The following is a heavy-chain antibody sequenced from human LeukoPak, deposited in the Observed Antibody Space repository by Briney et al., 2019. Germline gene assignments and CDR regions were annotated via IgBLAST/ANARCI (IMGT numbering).Heavy chain of an antibody. D-gene: IGHD2-2*01. CDR1: GFTFSTYG. J-gene: IGHJ3*02. V-gene: IGHV3-30*19. CDR2: ISYDGSKK. Sequence: GTSLRLSCAASGFTFSTYGMHWFRQAPGKGLEWVAVISYDGSKKYYADSVKGRFTISRDNSKNTLFLQMNSLRAEDTAVYYCARGRRVPAVMSIDAFDIWGQGTMVTVSS. CDR3: ARGRRVPAVMSIDAFDI.